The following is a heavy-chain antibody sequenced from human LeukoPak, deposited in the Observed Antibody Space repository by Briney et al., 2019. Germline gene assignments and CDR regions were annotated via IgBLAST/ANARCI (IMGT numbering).Heavy chain of an antibody. Sequence: PGGSLRLSCAASGFTFSSYAMHWVRQAPGKGLEWVAVISYDGSNKYYADSVKGRFTISRDNSKNTLYLQMNSLGAEDTAVYYCSLMGAAAGTDYWGQGTLVTVSS. CDR2: ISYDGSNK. D-gene: IGHD6-13*01. CDR3: SLMGAAAGTDY. V-gene: IGHV3-30-3*01. J-gene: IGHJ4*02. CDR1: GFTFSSYA.